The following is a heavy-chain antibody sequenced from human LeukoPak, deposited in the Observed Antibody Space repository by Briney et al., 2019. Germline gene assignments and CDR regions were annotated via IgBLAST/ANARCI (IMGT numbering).Heavy chain of an antibody. D-gene: IGHD3-3*01. J-gene: IGHJ6*02. CDR1: GYTFIGYY. V-gene: IGHV1-2*06. CDR3: ARVWIDFWSGYYMSFNYYYGMDV. CDR2: INPNSGGT. Sequence: ASVKVSCKASGYTFIGYYMHWVRQAPGQGLEWMGRINPNSGGTNYAQKFQGRVTMTRDTSISTAYMELSRLRSDDTAVYYCARVWIDFWSGYYMSFNYYYGMDVWGQGTTVTVSS.